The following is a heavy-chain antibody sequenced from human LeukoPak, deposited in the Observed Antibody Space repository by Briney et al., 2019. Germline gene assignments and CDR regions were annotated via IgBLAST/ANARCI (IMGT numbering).Heavy chain of an antibody. CDR2: VYTSGST. J-gene: IGHJ4*02. D-gene: IGHD4-11*01. Sequence: PSETLSLTCTVSGGSISGGYWSWIRQPPGRGLEWIGYVYTSGSTNYNPSLKSRVTISVDTSKSQFARKLSSVTAADTAVYYCAKSYFDYSTYYSYYFNLWGQGALVTVSS. CDR1: GGSISGGY. CDR3: AKSYFDYSTYYSYYFNL. V-gene: IGHV4-4*09.